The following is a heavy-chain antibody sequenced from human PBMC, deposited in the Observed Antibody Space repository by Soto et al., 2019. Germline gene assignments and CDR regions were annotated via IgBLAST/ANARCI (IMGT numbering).Heavy chain of an antibody. J-gene: IGHJ4*02. Sequence: GGSLRLSCAASGFIFSDFAMHWVRQAPGKGLEWVAEIWYDGSNEYYGDSVKGRFTISRDNSKNTLYLQLNSLRAEDTAVYYCARVPEAGRPLFDYWGQGALVTVSS. CDR1: GFIFSDFA. V-gene: IGHV3-33*01. CDR2: IWYDGSNE. CDR3: ARVPEAGRPLFDY. D-gene: IGHD6-6*01.